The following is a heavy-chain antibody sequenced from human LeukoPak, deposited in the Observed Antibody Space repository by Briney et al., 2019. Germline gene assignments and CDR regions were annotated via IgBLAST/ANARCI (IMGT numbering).Heavy chain of an antibody. CDR2: VYYSGGT. D-gene: IGHD3-16*02. CDR3: ASTLGELSLYLDY. Sequence: TSETLSLTCTVSGGSIRSYYWTWIRQPPGKGLEWIGCVYYSGGTYYNPSLKSRVIMSLDTSKNQFSLKLSSLTAADTAVYYCASTLGELSLYLDYWGQGTLVTVSS. J-gene: IGHJ4*02. CDR1: GGSIRSYY. V-gene: IGHV4-59*01.